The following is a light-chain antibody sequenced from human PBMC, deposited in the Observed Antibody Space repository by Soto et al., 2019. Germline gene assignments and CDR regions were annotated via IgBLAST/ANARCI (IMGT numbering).Light chain of an antibody. CDR1: SSDVGGYNF. V-gene: IGLV2-14*01. CDR2: EVN. J-gene: IGLJ3*02. CDR3: SSYTSIAGV. Sequence: QSVLTQPASVSGSPGQSITISCTGTSSDVGGYNFVSWYQQHPGKAPKLMIYEVNNRPSGVSNRFSGSKSGNMASLTISGLQAEDEADYYCSSYTSIAGVFGGGTKLTVL.